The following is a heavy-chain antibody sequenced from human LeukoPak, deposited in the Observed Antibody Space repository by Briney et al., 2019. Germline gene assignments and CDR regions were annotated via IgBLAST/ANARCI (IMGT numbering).Heavy chain of an antibody. CDR1: GGSFSGYY. J-gene: IGHJ6*02. Sequence: PSETLSLTCAVYGGSFSGYYWSWIRQPPGKGLEWIGSIYYSGSTYYSSSLKSRVTLSVDTSKNQFSLKMSSVTAADTAVFYCARLFSRGWEYHFGLDVWGQGTTVTVS. V-gene: IGHV4-34*01. CDR3: ARLFSRGWEYHFGLDV. CDR2: IYYSGST. D-gene: IGHD6-19*01.